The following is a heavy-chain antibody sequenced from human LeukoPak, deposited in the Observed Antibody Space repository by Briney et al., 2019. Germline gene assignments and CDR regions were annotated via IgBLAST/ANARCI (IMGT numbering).Heavy chain of an antibody. D-gene: IGHD2-21*02. V-gene: IGHV3-21*01. CDR3: ARDVSVYCRGDCTETGI. Sequence: PGGSLRLSCAASGFTFSIYSMIWVRQAPEKGLEWVSSISGSSSCIFYADSVKGRFTISRDNAKNSLYLQMNSLRAEDTAVYYCARDVSVYCRGDCTETGIWGQGTMVTVSS. J-gene: IGHJ3*02. CDR2: ISGSSSCI. CDR1: GFTFSIYS.